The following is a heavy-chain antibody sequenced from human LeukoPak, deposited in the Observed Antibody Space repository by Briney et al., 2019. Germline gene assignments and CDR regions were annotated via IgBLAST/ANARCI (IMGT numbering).Heavy chain of an antibody. CDR2: INHSGST. V-gene: IGHV4-34*01. CDR3: ARGFRY. D-gene: IGHD2/OR15-2a*01. CDR1: GGSFSGYY. Sequence: PETLSLTCAVYGGSFSGYYWSWIRQPPGKGLEWIGEINHSGSTNYNPSLKSRVTISVDTSKNQFSLKLSSVTAADTAVYYCARGFRYWGQGTLVTVSS. J-gene: IGHJ4*02.